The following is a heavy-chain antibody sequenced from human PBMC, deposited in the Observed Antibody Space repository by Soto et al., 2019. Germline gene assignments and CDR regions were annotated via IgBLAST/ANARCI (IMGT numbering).Heavy chain of an antibody. V-gene: IGHV3-74*01. CDR2: INSDGSST. Sequence: VGSLRLSCAASGFTFSSYWMHWVRQAPGKGLVWVSRINSDGSSTSYADSVKGRFTISRDNAKNTLYLQMNSLRAEDTAVYYCARVQLTTVTTSYYYYYGMDVWGQGTTVTVSS. J-gene: IGHJ6*02. D-gene: IGHD4-4*01. CDR1: GFTFSSYW. CDR3: ARVQLTTVTTSYYYYYGMDV.